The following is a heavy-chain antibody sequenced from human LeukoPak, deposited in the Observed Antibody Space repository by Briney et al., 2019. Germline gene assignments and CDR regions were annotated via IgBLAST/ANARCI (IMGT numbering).Heavy chain of an antibody. CDR1: GFIFSSYS. CDR3: ARADNGDYRREYFFDY. Sequence: GGSLRLSCAASGFIFSSYSMIWVRQAPGKGLEWVSSISSSSSYIYYADSVKGRFTISRDNAKNSLYLQMNSLRAEDTAVYYCARADNGDYRREYFFDYWGQGTLVTVSS. V-gene: IGHV3-21*06. CDR2: ISSSSSYI. J-gene: IGHJ4*02. D-gene: IGHD4-17*01.